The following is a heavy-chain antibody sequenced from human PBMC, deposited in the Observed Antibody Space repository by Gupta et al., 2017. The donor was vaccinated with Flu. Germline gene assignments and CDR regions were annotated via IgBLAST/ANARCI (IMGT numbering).Heavy chain of an antibody. J-gene: IGHJ4*02. V-gene: IGHV4-34*01. D-gene: IGHD5-12*01. CDR2: INHSGST. Sequence: QVQLQQWGAGLLKPSETLSLTCAVYGGSFSGYYWSWIRQPPGKGLEWIGEINHSGSTNYNPSLKSRVTISVDTSKNQFSLKLSSVTAADTAVYYCARGWVDGYSGRRYILSFDYWGQGTLVTVSS. CDR1: GGSFSGYY. CDR3: ARGWVDGYSGRRYILSFDY.